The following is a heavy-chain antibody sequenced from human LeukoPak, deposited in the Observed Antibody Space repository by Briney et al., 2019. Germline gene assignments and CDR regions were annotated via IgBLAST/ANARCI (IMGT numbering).Heavy chain of an antibody. Sequence: GGSLRLSCAASGFSVSSNSMSWVRQAPGKGLNGVSVIYSGGTTYYADSVKGRFTISRDNSKNTLSLQMNSLRAEDTAVYYCARDGYGNNYMDVWGKGTTVTVSS. CDR3: ARDGYGNNYMDV. CDR2: IYSGGTT. D-gene: IGHD1/OR15-1a*01. J-gene: IGHJ6*03. V-gene: IGHV3-53*01. CDR1: GFSVSSNS.